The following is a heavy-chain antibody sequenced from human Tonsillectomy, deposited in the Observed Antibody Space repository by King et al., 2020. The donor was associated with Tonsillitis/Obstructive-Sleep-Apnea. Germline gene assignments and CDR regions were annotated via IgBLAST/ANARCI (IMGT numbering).Heavy chain of an antibody. V-gene: IGHV3-73*01. CDR2: IRSKANSYAT. CDR3: TSGLGGDYYYYGMDV. J-gene: IGHJ6*02. CDR1: GFTFSGSA. Sequence: VQLVESGGGLVQPGGSLKLSCAASGFTFSGSAMHWVRQASGKGLEWVGRIRSKANSYATAYAASVKGRFTISRVDSKNTAYLQMNSLKTEDTAVYYCTSGLGGDYYYYGMDVWGQGTTVTVSS. D-gene: IGHD3-16*01.